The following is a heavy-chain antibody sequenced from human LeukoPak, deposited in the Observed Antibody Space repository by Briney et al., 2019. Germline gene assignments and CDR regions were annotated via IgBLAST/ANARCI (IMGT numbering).Heavy chain of an antibody. CDR3: ARNLLYYYDSSGYSHFDY. V-gene: IGHV3-30-3*01. CDR1: GFTFSSYA. CDR2: ISYDGSNK. Sequence: GGSLRLSCAASGFTFSSYAMHWVRQAPGKGLEGVAVISYDGSNKYYADSVKGRFTISRDNSKNTLYLQMNSLRAEDTAVYYCARNLLYYYDSSGYSHFDYWGQGTLVTVSS. J-gene: IGHJ4*02. D-gene: IGHD3-22*01.